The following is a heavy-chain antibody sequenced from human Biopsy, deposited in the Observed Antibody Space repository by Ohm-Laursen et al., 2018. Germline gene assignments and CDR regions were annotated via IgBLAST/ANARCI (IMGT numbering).Heavy chain of an antibody. D-gene: IGHD2-8*01. V-gene: IGHV1-2*02. CDR1: SYTFTDYN. J-gene: IGHJ4*02. CDR2: INCKTGAT. CDR3: ARDPLNGHKRFDY. Sequence: SVKASCKASSYTFTDYNIHWMRQAPGQGLEWLGYINCKTGATNYAQKFQGTVTMTRDTSISTAYLALGSLRSADTAIYYCARDPLNGHKRFDYWGQGSLVTVSS.